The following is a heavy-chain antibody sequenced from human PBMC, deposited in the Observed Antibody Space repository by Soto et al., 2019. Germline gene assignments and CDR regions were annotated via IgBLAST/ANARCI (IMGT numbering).Heavy chain of an antibody. V-gene: IGHV1-69*13. J-gene: IGHJ4*02. CDR2: IIPIFGTA. CDR3: ARRDSSPSSSFDH. CDR1: GGTFSSYA. Sequence: ASVKVSCKASGGTFSSYAISWVRQAPGQGLEWMGGIIPIFGTANYAQKFQGRVTITADESTSTAYMELSSLRSEDTAVYYCARRDSSPSSSFDHWGQRTLVTVSS. D-gene: IGHD6-6*01.